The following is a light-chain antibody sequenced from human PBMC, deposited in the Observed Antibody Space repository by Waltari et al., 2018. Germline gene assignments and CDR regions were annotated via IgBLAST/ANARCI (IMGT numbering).Light chain of an antibody. V-gene: IGKV3-15*01. J-gene: IGKJ2*01. CDR1: KSVGNN. CDR2: VTS. CDR3: QQYNEWPYT. Sequence: ETIMTQSPATLSVSPGETATLSCRASKSVGNNIACFQQTPGQAPRLLIYVTSSRSTNIPGRFSGAGSGTDFTLTISGLQSEDFAVYYCQQYNEWPYTFGQGT.